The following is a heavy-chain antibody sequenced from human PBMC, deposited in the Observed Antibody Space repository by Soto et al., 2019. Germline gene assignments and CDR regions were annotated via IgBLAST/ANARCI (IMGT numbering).Heavy chain of an antibody. CDR3: ARWVANNWFDP. CDR1: GGSISSYY. D-gene: IGHD1-26*01. J-gene: IGHJ5*02. Sequence: SETLSLTCTVSGGSISSYYWSWIRQPPGKGLEWIGYIYYSGSTNYNPSLKSRVTISVDTSKNQFSLKLSSVTAADTAIYYCARWVANNWFDPWGQGTLVTLS. CDR2: IYYSGST. V-gene: IGHV4-59*01.